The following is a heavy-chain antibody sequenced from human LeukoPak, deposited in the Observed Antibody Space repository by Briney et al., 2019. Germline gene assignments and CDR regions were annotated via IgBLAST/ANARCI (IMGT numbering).Heavy chain of an antibody. V-gene: IGHV1-8*01. CDR1: GYTFTSYD. CDR2: MNPNSGNT. D-gene: IGHD5-18*01. Sequence: ASVKVSCKASGYTFTSYDINWVRQATGQGLEWMGWMNPNSGNTGYAQKFQGRVTMTRNTSISTAYMELSSLRSDDTAVYYCARDTWIQLWPPGDYWGQGTLVTVSS. J-gene: IGHJ4*02. CDR3: ARDTWIQLWPPGDY.